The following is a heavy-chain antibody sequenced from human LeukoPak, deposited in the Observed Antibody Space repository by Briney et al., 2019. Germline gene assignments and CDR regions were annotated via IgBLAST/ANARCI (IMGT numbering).Heavy chain of an antibody. Sequence: GGSLRLSCAASGFTFSSYWMHWVRQAPEKGLEWVSGISWNSGSIGYADSVKGRFNISRDNAKNSLYLQMNSLRPEDTASYYCAKDREYSSSYGMDVWGQGTTVTVSS. CDR1: GFTFSSYW. CDR2: ISWNSGSI. J-gene: IGHJ6*02. D-gene: IGHD6-6*01. V-gene: IGHV3-9*01. CDR3: AKDREYSSSYGMDV.